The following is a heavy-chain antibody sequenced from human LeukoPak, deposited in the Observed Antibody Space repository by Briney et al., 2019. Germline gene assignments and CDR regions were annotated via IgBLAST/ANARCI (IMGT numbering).Heavy chain of an antibody. CDR3: AGEDNSSGYRPFDI. V-gene: IGHV1-2*06. J-gene: IGHJ3*02. Sequence: ASVKVSCQASGYTFTCDSIQWVRPAPGQGLEWMGRINPNNGGTNYAQKFQGRVTMTRDMSMSTAYMELSRLRSDDTAVYYCAGEDNSSGYRPFDIWGQGTMVTVPS. CDR2: INPNNGGT. D-gene: IGHD3-22*01. CDR1: GYTFTCDS.